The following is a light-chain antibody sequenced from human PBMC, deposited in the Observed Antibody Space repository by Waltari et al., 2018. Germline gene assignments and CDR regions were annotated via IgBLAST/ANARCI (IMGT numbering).Light chain of an antibody. Sequence: SYELTQPPSVSVSPGQTARITCSGDAMPKQYAHWYQQKPGQDPVLIIYKDNERPSGIPERFSGSTSGTTVTLTISGVQAEDEADYYCQSSDSIETWVFGGGTKLTVL. J-gene: IGLJ3*02. V-gene: IGLV3-25*03. CDR3: QSSDSIETWV. CDR2: KDN. CDR1: AMPKQY.